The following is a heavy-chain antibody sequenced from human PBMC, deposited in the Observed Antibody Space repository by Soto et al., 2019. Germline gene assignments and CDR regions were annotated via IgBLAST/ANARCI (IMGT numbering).Heavy chain of an antibody. CDR3: ARGLITGSQYSGGWYYFDS. CDR1: GASLSSGEHY. J-gene: IGHJ4*02. CDR2: IYFDGNA. Sequence: SETLSLTCSVSGASLSSGEHYWNWIRQPPGKGLEWIGYIYFDGNAYYHPSLKSRVTISVHTSNSQFSLELSSVTAADTAVYYCARGLITGSQYSGGWYYFDSWGQGTQVTVSS. D-gene: IGHD1-26*01. V-gene: IGHV4-30-4*01.